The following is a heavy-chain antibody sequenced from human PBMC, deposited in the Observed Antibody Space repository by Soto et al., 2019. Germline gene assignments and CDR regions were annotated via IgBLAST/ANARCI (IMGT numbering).Heavy chain of an antibody. CDR1: GDSVSSNSAA. CDR2: TYYRSKWYN. J-gene: IGHJ5*02. Sequence: KQSQTLSLTCAISGDSVSSNSAAWNWIRQSPSRGLEWLGRTYYRSKWYNDYAVSVKSRITINPDTSKNQFSLQLNSATPEDTAVYYCAGLTVADNWFDPWGQGTLVTVSS. D-gene: IGHD6-19*01. CDR3: AGLTVADNWFDP. V-gene: IGHV6-1*01.